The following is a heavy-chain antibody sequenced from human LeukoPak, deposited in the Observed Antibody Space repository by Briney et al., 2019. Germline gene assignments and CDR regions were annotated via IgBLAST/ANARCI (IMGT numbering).Heavy chain of an antibody. V-gene: IGHV3-48*02. J-gene: IGHJ4*02. D-gene: IGHD6-13*01. CDR3: AREPPSGSWYGTCDY. CDR1: GFIFSSYN. CDR2: ISTSSSTI. Sequence: GGSLRLSCAASGFIFSSYNMNWVRQAPGKGLEWISYISTSSSTIYYADSVKGRFTISRDNAKNSLYPQMNSLRDEDTAVYYCAREPPSGSWYGTCDYWGQGTLVTVSS.